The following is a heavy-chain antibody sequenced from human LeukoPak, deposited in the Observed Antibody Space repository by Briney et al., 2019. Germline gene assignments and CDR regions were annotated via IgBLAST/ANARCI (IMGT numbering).Heavy chain of an antibody. D-gene: IGHD3-3*01. J-gene: IGHJ4*02. CDR2: INHSGSI. V-gene: IGHV4-34*01. CDR1: GGSFSGYY. Sequence: SETLSLTCAVCGGSFSGYYWSWIRQPPGKGLEWIGEINHSGSINYNPSLKSRVTISVHTSKNQFSLKLSSVTAADTAVYYCGRVLSIFGVVIPKYYFDYWGQGTLSPSPQ. CDR3: GRVLSIFGVVIPKYYFDY.